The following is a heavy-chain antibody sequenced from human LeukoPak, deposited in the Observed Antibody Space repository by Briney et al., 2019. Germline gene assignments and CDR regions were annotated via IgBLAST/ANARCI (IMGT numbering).Heavy chain of an antibody. V-gene: IGHV4-59*01. D-gene: IGHD3-22*01. J-gene: IGHJ6*02. CDR3: ARVPAWYYYDSSGYYSDYYYYGMDV. Sequence: PSETLSLTCTVSGGSISSYYWSWIRQPPGKGLEWIWYIYYSGSTNYNPSLKSRVTISVDTSKNQFSLKMSSVTAADTAVYYCARVPAWYYYDSSGYYSDYYYYGMDVWGQGTTVTVSS. CDR2: IYYSGST. CDR1: GGSISSYY.